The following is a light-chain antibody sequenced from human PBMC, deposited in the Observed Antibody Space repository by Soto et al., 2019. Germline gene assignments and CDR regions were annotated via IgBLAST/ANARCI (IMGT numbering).Light chain of an antibody. CDR2: GAS. V-gene: IGKV3-15*01. Sequence: EIVLTQSPATLSVSPGERATLSCRASQSVSSNLAWYQQKPGQAPRLVIYGASTRATGIPARFSGSGSVTEFTLTISSLQSEDFAVYYCQHYNKSPLTFGGGAKVEIK. J-gene: IGKJ4*01. CDR1: QSVSSN. CDR3: QHYNKSPLT.